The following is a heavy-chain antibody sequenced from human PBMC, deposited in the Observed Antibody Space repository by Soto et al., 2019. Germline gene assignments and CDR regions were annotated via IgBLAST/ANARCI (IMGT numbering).Heavy chain of an antibody. D-gene: IGHD2-2*01. Sequence: AAVKVSCKGSGYTFTSYYINWVLQATGQGLAGMGWMNPNSGNTGYAQKFQDRVTMTRNTSISTAYMELSSLRSEDTAVYYCARVGDIVVVPDATPHDSDDAFDIWGQGTMVTVSS. CDR1: GYTFTSYY. J-gene: IGHJ3*02. V-gene: IGHV1-8*01. CDR2: MNPNSGNT. CDR3: ARVGDIVVVPDATPHDSDDAFDI.